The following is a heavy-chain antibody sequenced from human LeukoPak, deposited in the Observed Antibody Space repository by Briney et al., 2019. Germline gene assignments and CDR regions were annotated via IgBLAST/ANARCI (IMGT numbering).Heavy chain of an antibody. Sequence: SETLSLTCTVSGGSISSSSYYWGWIRQPPGKGLEWIGYIYYSGSTNYNPSLKSRVTISVDTSKNQFSLKLTSVTAADTAVYYCARGSMADIVGATTLDYWGQGTLVTVSS. J-gene: IGHJ4*02. CDR3: ARGSMADIVGATTLDY. CDR2: IYYSGST. CDR1: GGSISSSSYY. V-gene: IGHV4-61*05. D-gene: IGHD1-26*01.